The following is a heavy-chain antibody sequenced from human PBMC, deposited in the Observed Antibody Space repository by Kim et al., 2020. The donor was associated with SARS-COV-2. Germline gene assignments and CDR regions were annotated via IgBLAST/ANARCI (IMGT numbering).Heavy chain of an antibody. CDR1: GFTFSSYG. CDR2: IWYDGSNT. CDR3: AREGGSDDVNDMDV. D-gene: IGHD3-16*01. J-gene: IGHJ6*03. Sequence: GGSLRLSCAASGFTFSSYGMHWVRQAPGKGLEWVSVIWYDGSNTYYADSVKGRFTISRDNSKNTLYLQMNSLGAEDTAVYYCAREGGSDDVNDMDVWGKG. V-gene: IGHV3-33*01.